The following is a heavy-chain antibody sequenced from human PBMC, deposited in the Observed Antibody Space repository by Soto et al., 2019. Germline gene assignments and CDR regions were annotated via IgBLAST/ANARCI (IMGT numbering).Heavy chain of an antibody. J-gene: IGHJ5*02. CDR1: GYSINSDDY. D-gene: IGHD1-7*01. V-gene: IGHV4-38-2*02. CDR3: ARGNVANYFEP. Sequence: LSLTCTVSGYSINSDDYWGWIRQPPGKGLEWIASIYHSVSTFYNPSLRSRVTISIDTSKNQFSLRLTAVTAAVYYCARGNVANYFEPWGQGTLVTVSS. CDR2: IYHSVST.